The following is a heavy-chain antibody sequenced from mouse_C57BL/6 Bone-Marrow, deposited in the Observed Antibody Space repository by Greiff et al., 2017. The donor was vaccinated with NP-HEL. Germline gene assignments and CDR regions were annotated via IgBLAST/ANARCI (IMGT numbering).Heavy chain of an antibody. D-gene: IGHD1-1*01. V-gene: IGHV10-1*01. CDR3: VRQNYYGTSWDWYFDV. CDR1: GFSFNTYA. CDR2: IRSKSNNYAT. J-gene: IGHJ1*03. Sequence: DVMLVESGGGLVQPKGSLKLSCAASGFSFNTYAMNWVRQAPGKGLEWVARIRSKSNNYATYYADSVKDRFTISRDDSESMLYLQMNNLKTEDTAMYYCVRQNYYGTSWDWYFDVWGTGTTVTVSS.